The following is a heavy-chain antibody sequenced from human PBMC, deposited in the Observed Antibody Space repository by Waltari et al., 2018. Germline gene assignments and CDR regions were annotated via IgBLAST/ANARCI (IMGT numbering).Heavy chain of an antibody. CDR3: ARDYCDRTNCHGMDV. Sequence: QVQLVESGGGVVRPGRSLRLACAASELPFSSYSMPWVRQAPGKGLEWVAVISYNERNIYYVDSVKGRFIISRDNSNKMLYLQMNNLRTEDTAVYYCARDYCDRTNCHGMDVWGQGTTVIVSS. J-gene: IGHJ6*02. D-gene: IGHD3-22*01. V-gene: IGHV3-30*04. CDR1: ELPFSSYS. CDR2: ISYNERNI.